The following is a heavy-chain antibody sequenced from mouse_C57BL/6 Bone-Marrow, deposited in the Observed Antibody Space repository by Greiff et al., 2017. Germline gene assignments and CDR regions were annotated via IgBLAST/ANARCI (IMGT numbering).Heavy chain of an antibody. CDR2: IYPGDGDT. CDR1: GYAFSSSW. Sequence: VQLQQSGPELVKPGASVTISCKASGYAFSSSWMNWVKQRPGQGLEWIGRIYPGDGDTNYNGKFKGKATLTADKSSSTAYMQLSSLTSEDSAVYFCATITTGVAPHAMDYWGQGTSVTVSS. V-gene: IGHV1-82*01. D-gene: IGHD1-1*01. J-gene: IGHJ4*01. CDR3: ATITTGVAPHAMDY.